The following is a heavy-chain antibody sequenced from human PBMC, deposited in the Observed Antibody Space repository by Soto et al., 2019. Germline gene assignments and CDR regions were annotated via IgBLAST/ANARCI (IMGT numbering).Heavy chain of an antibody. J-gene: IGHJ6*02. CDR3: ARDMVARRGMDV. Sequence: GGSLRFSCAASGFTFSSYGMHWVRQAPGKGLEWVAVIWYDGSNKYYADSVKGRFTISRDNSKNTLYLQMNSLRAEDTAVYYCARDMVARRGMDVWGQGTTVTVSS. CDR2: IWYDGSNK. CDR1: GFTFSSYG. V-gene: IGHV3-33*08. D-gene: IGHD2-15*01.